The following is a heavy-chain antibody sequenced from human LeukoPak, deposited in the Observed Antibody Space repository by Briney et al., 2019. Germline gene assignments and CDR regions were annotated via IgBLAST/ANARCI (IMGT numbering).Heavy chain of an antibody. CDR1: GYTFTSYD. V-gene: IGHV1-8*01. D-gene: IGHD3-16*02. CDR3: AREHYDYVWGNHRYIDY. CDR2: MNPNSGDA. J-gene: IGHJ4*02. Sequence: ASVKVSCKTSGYTFTSYDINWVRQATGQGLEWMGWMNPNSGDAGYTQKFQGRVTMTRNTSISTAYMELSSLRSEDTAVYDCAREHYDYVWGNHRYIDYWGQGTLVTVSS.